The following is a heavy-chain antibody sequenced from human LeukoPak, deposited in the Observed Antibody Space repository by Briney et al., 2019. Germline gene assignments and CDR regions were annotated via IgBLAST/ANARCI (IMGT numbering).Heavy chain of an antibody. Sequence: QPGGSLRLSCAASGFTFTGYWMTWVRQVPGKGLEWVANIHKAGTESYYVDSVKGRFAISRDNAKNSLYLQLSSLRVDDTAVYYCARVGTWELQRVFDYWGQGALVTVSS. J-gene: IGHJ4*02. CDR3: ARVGTWELQRVFDY. V-gene: IGHV3-7*01. D-gene: IGHD1-26*01. CDR2: IHKAGTES. CDR1: GFTFTGYW.